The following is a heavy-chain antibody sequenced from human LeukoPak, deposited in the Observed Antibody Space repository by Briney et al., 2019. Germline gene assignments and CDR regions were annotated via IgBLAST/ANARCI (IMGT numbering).Heavy chain of an antibody. V-gene: IGHV3-23*01. CDR2: ISGSGART. D-gene: IGHD6-19*01. J-gene: IGHJ4*01. Sequence: GGSLRLSCGASGFTFTNHAMTWVRQTPGTGLEWVSAISGSGARTYYADSVRGRFTISRDNSKNTLYVQMNNPRAEDTAVYFCAKGPLVEVAGTTWDYWGHGTLVTVSS. CDR1: GFTFTNHA. CDR3: AKGPLVEVAGTTWDY.